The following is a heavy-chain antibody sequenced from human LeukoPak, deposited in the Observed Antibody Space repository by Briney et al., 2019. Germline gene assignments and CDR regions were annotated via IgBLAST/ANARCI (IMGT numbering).Heavy chain of an antibody. CDR3: AAAPADYYYYGMDV. CDR1: GGTFSSYA. Sequence: GASVKVSCKASGGTFSSYAISWVRQAPGQGLEWMGGIIPIFGTANYAQKFQGRVTITADKSTSTAYMELSSLRSEDTAVYYCAAAPADYYYYGMDVWGKGTTVTVSS. CDR2: IIPIFGTA. J-gene: IGHJ6*04. D-gene: IGHD2-2*01. V-gene: IGHV1-69*06.